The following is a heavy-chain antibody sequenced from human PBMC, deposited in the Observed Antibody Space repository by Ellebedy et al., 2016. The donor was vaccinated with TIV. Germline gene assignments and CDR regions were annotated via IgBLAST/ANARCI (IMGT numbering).Heavy chain of an antibody. Sequence: PGGSLRLSCAASGFTVRNNYMRWVRPAPGKELEWVSVIYSIGTTYHADSVKGRFIISRDNSKNTLYLQMNNLRVEDTAVYYCSSAPSGLFDYWGQGTLVTVSS. D-gene: IGHD3-10*01. J-gene: IGHJ4*02. V-gene: IGHV3-66*01. CDR1: GFTVRNNY. CDR3: SSAPSGLFDY. CDR2: IYSIGTT.